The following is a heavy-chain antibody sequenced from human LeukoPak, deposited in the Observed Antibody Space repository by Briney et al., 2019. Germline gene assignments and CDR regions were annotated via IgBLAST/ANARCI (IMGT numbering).Heavy chain of an antibody. Sequence: GGSLRLSCAASGFTFSSYEMNWVRQAPGKGLEWVSCISSSGSTIHYADSVKGRFTISRDNAKNSLYLQMNSLRAEDTAVYYCARLWFGGSFDYWGQGTLVTVSS. CDR1: GFTFSSYE. V-gene: IGHV3-48*03. CDR2: ISSSGSTI. D-gene: IGHD3-10*01. J-gene: IGHJ4*02. CDR3: ARLWFGGSFDY.